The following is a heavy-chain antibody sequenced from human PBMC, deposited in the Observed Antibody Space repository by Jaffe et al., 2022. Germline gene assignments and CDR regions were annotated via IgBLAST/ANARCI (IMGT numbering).Heavy chain of an antibody. Sequence: EVQLVESGGGLVQPGGSLRLSCAASGFTFSSYAMHWVRQAPGKGLEYVSAISSNGGSTYYANSVKGRFTISRDNSKNTLYLQMGSLRAEDMAVYYCAREKEGIAVAGCMDVWGKGTTVTVSS. CDR2: ISSNGGST. CDR1: GFTFSSYA. CDR3: AREKEGIAVAGCMDV. V-gene: IGHV3-64*01. D-gene: IGHD6-19*01. J-gene: IGHJ6*04.